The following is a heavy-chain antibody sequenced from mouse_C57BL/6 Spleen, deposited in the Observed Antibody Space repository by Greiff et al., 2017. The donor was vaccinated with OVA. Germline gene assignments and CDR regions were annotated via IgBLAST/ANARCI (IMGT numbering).Heavy chain of an antibody. J-gene: IGHJ2*01. CDR3: ARGFITTVVGFDY. Sequence: VQLQQPGAELVKPGASVKMSCKASGYTFTSYWITWVKQRPGQGLEWIGDIYPGSGSTNYNEKFKSKATLTVDTSSSTAYMQLSSLTSEDSAVYYCARGFITTVVGFDYCGQGTTLTVSS. CDR1: GYTFTSYW. CDR2: IYPGSGST. V-gene: IGHV1-55*01. D-gene: IGHD1-1*01.